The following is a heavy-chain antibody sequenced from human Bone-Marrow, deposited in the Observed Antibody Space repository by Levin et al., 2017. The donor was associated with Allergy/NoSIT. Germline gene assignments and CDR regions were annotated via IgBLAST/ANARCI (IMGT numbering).Heavy chain of an antibody. CDR1: GFTFSSYG. Sequence: SCAASGFTFSSYGMDWVRQAPGKGLEWVAMTSYDGSDKNYGNSVKGRFTISRDNSGSTLYLQMNSLRPEDTAVYFCAKGTGGRGRYFDVWGRGTLVTVSS. J-gene: IGHJ2*01. CDR3: AKGTGGRGRYFDV. V-gene: IGHV3-30*18. D-gene: IGHD3-16*01. CDR2: TSYDGSDK.